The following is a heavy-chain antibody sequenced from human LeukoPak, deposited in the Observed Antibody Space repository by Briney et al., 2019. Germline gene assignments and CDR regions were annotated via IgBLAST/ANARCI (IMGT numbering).Heavy chain of an antibody. V-gene: IGHV1-2*02. CDR2: INPNSGGT. Sequence: GASVKVSCKASGYTFTGYYMHRVRQAPGQGLEWMGWINPNSGGTSYAQKFQGRVTMTRDTSISTAYMDLSSLRSDDTAVYYCARGGWVRGVITRNGLDYWGQGTLVTVSS. D-gene: IGHD3-10*01. CDR1: GYTFTGYY. J-gene: IGHJ4*02. CDR3: ARGGWVRGVITRNGLDY.